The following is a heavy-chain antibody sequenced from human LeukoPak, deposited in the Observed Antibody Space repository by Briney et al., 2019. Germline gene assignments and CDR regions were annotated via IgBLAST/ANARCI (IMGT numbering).Heavy chain of an antibody. V-gene: IGHV3-30*04. Sequence: PGGSLRLSCETSQFTFRTYAMHWVRRAPGKGLEWVALITYGGSSKYYADSVRGRFSISRDNSKNTLYLEMNSLRRDDTAVYFCARVHTERASLPPFDHWGQGSLVTVSS. CDR3: ARVHTERASLPPFDH. CDR2: ITYGGSSK. D-gene: IGHD1-26*01. J-gene: IGHJ4*02. CDR1: QFTFRTYA.